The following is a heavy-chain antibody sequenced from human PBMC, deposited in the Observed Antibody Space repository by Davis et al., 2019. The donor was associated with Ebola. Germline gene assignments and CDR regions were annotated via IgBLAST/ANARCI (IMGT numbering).Heavy chain of an antibody. Sequence: GESLKISCAASGFTFSSYAMSWVRQAPGKGLGWVSAISGSGGSTYYADSVKGRFTISRDNSKNTLYLQMNSLRAEDTAVYYCAKVGGNYYYYMDVWGKGTTVTVSS. J-gene: IGHJ6*03. CDR1: GFTFSSYA. V-gene: IGHV3-23*01. D-gene: IGHD3-16*01. CDR3: AKVGGNYYYYMDV. CDR2: ISGSGGST.